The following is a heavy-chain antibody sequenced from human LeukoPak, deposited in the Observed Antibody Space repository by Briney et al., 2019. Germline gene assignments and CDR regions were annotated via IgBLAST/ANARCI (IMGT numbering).Heavy chain of an antibody. CDR1: GFTFSSYE. CDR3: ARGGGYCSVDSCYGIDY. CDR2: ISSNGGST. V-gene: IGHV3-64*01. Sequence: GGSLRLSCAASGFTFSSYEMHWVRQAPGKGLEYVSTISSNGGSTYYANSVKGRFTISRDNSKNTLYLRMGSLRTEDMTVYYCARGGGYCSVDSCYGIDYWGRGTLVTVSS. J-gene: IGHJ4*02. D-gene: IGHD2-15*01.